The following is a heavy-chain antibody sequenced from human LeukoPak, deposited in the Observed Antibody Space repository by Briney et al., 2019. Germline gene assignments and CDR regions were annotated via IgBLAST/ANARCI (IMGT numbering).Heavy chain of an antibody. CDR1: GFTFSDYY. CDR3: ARQDRSSRWTTYYLDY. D-gene: IGHD6-13*01. CDR2: ISSSGSSI. Sequence: GGSLRLSCAASGFTFSDYYMSWIRQAPGKGLEWISYISSSGSSIYYADSVKGRFTISRDNAKSLYLQMNSLRAEDTAVYYCARQDRSSRWTTYYLDYWGQGTLVTVSS. V-gene: IGHV3-11*01. J-gene: IGHJ4*02.